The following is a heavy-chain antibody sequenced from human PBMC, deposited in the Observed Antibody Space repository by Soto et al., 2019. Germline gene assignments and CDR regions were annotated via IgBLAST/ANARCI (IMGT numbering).Heavy chain of an antibody. J-gene: IGHJ6*02. V-gene: IGHV1-18*01. CDR2: ISAYNGKT. CDR3: AREKLSSSQYYYYGMDV. Sequence: ASVKVSCKASGYTFTSYGLSWVRQAPGQGLEWMGWISAYNGKTNYAQKLQGRVTMTTDTSTSTAYMELRSLRSDDTAVYYCAREKLSSSQYYYYGMDVWGQGTTVTVSS. D-gene: IGHD6-13*01. CDR1: GYTFTSYG.